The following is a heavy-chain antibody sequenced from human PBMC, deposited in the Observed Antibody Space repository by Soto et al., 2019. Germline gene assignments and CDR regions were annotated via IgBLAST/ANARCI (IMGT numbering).Heavy chain of an antibody. Sequence: ASVKVSCKASGYTFTSYGISWVRQAPGQGLEWMGWISAYNGNTNYAQKLQGRVTMTTDTSTSTAYMELRSRRSDDTAVYDCAGHSAYNWNYDYFFYGMDVCGQGPTFPVS. J-gene: IGHJ6*02. CDR2: ISAYNGNT. CDR3: AGHSAYNWNYDYFFYGMDV. CDR1: GYTFTSYG. D-gene: IGHD1-7*01. V-gene: IGHV1-18*04.